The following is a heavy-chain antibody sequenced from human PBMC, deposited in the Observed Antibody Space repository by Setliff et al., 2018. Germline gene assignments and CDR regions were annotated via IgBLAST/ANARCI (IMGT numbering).Heavy chain of an antibody. CDR1: GFSFSSYS. CDR2: ISSRDPTI. D-gene: IGHD2-15*01. Sequence: PGGSLRLSCAASGFSFSSYSMNWVRQAPGKGLEWLSYISSRDPTIYYADSVKGRFTISRDNAKNSLYLQMNSLRAVDTAVYYCARASLGKFGSAVEYFHHWGQGTLVTVSS. CDR3: ARASLGKFGSAVEYFHH. J-gene: IGHJ1*01. V-gene: IGHV3-48*01.